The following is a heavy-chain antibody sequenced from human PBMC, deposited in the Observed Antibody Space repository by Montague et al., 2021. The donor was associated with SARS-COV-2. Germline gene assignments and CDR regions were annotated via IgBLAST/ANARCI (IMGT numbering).Heavy chain of an antibody. CDR2: ISWNSGST. CDR3: AKEVGESPSFDY. V-gene: IGHV3-9*01. D-gene: IGHD2-15*01. Sequence: SLSLSCAASGFPFDDYAMHWVRQAPGKGLEWVSGISWNSGSTGYADSVKGRFTISRDNAKNSLYLQMNSLRAEDTALYYCAKEVGESPSFDYWGQGTLVTVSS. CDR1: GFPFDDYA. J-gene: IGHJ4*02.